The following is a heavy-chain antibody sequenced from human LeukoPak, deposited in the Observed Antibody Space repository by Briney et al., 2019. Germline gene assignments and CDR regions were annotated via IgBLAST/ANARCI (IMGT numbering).Heavy chain of an antibody. J-gene: IGHJ4*02. D-gene: IGHD5-24*01. V-gene: IGHV3-23*01. CDR2: ITGSGGST. CDR1: GFTFSSYA. CDR3: AKVYSIDAYNYPFDY. Sequence: PGGSLRLSCAASGFTFSSYAMSWVRQAPGKGLDWVSSITGSGGSTYYADSVKGRFTISRDNSKNTLFLQVTSLRAEDTAVYHCAKVYSIDAYNYPFDYWGQGTLVTVSS.